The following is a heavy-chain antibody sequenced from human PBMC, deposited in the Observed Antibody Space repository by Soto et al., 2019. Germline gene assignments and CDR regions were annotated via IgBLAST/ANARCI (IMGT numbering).Heavy chain of an antibody. CDR3: AKRLIYYYDSSGYPRYYFDC. D-gene: IGHD3-22*01. CDR2: ISGSGGST. CDR1: GLTFSSYA. J-gene: IGHJ4*02. V-gene: IGHV3-23*01. Sequence: VQLLESGGGLVQPGGSLRLSCAASGLTFSSYAMSWVRQAPGKGLEWVSAISGSGGSTYYADSVKGRFTISRDNSKNTLYLQMNSLRAEDTAVYYCAKRLIYYYDSSGYPRYYFDCWGQGSLVTVSS.